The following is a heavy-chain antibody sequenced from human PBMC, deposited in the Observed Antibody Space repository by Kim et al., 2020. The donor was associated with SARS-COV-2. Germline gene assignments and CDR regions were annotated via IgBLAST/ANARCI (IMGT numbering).Heavy chain of an antibody. J-gene: IGHJ4*01. V-gene: IGHV4-39*01. D-gene: IGHD6-13*01. CDR3: ATGIGSSSWSYYFDY. CDR2: IYYSGST. Sequence: SETLSLTCTVSGGSISSSSYYWGWIRQPPGKGLEWIGSIYYSGSTYYNPSLKSRVTISVDTSKNQFSLKLSSVTAADTAVYYCATGIGSSSWSYYFDYWG. CDR1: GGSISSSSYY.